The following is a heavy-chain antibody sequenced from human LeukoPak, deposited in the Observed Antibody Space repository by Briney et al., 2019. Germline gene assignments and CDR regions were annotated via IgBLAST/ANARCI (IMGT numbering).Heavy chain of an antibody. Sequence: GGSLRLSCAASGFTLNNYAMSWVRQAPGKGLEWVSATSSSDAGTYHADSVRGRFTISRDNSKNTLYLQMNSLRAEDAAVYYCVKDDGWVQYANWGQGTLVTVSS. CDR2: TSSSDAGT. V-gene: IGHV3-23*01. CDR1: GFTLNNYA. CDR3: VKDDGWVQYAN. J-gene: IGHJ4*02. D-gene: IGHD5-24*01.